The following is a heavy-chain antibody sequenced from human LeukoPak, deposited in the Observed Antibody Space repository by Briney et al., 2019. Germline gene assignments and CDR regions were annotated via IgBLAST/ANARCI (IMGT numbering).Heavy chain of an antibody. CDR3: ATYDSWSGYNIAY. V-gene: IGHV3-7*01. J-gene: IGHJ4*02. D-gene: IGHD3-3*01. Sequence: GGSLRLSCVTSGFTFSSYWMSWVRQAPGKGLEWVASSNEDGSLKYYVDSVKGRFTISRDNAKNLLYLQMNSLRPEDTAVYYCATYDSWSGYNIAYWGQGTLVTVSS. CDR2: SNEDGSLK. CDR1: GFTFSSYW.